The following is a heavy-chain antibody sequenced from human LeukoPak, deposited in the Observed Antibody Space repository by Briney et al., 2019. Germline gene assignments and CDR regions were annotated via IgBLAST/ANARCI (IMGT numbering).Heavy chain of an antibody. Sequence: PGGSLRLSRAASEFTFTTYGMHWVRQAPGKGLEWVAFIYYDGSNIYYADYVKGRFTISRDISKNTLYLQMDSLRAEDTAIYYCARDWKTNSFDYWGQGTLVTVSS. J-gene: IGHJ4*02. CDR1: EFTFTTYG. CDR2: IYYDGSNI. D-gene: IGHD1-1*01. V-gene: IGHV3-33*01. CDR3: ARDWKTNSFDY.